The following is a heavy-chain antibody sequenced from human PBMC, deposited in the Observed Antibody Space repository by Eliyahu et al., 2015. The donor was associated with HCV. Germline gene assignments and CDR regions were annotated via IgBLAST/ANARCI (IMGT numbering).Heavy chain of an antibody. D-gene: IGHD1-7*01. Sequence: EVQLVESGGGLVKPGGSLRLSCXGAGFSFGNAWMSWVRQAPGKGLEWXGRIKSNADGGTVDYAAPVKGRFTISRDDSRNTLYLQLNSLKIEDTGVYYCTLFHWNYNDAFDIWGQGTNITVSS. CDR1: GFSFGNAW. CDR3: TLFHWNYNDAFDI. CDR2: IKSNADGGTV. V-gene: IGHV3-15*01. J-gene: IGHJ3*02.